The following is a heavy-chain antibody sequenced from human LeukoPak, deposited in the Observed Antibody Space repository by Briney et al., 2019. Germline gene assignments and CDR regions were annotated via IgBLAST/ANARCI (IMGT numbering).Heavy chain of an antibody. D-gene: IGHD3-22*01. CDR1: GFTFSSYG. J-gene: IGHJ3*02. CDR2: IWYDGSNK. CDR3: AKTYYYDSSGYYPMDAFDI. V-gene: IGHV3-33*06. Sequence: PGGSLRLSCAASGFTFSSYGMHWVRQAPGKGLEWVVIIWYDGSNKYYADSVKGRFTISRDISKNTLYLQMNSLRVEDTAIYYCAKTYYYDSSGYYPMDAFDIWGQGTMVTVSS.